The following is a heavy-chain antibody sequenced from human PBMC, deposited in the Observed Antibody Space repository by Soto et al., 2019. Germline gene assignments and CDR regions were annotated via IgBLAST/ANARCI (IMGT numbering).Heavy chain of an antibody. CDR2: IYHSGST. CDR1: GASISSTDW. Sequence: PSETLSLTCAVSGASISSTDWWSWVRHPPGKGLELLGEIYHSGSTYYNPSLKSRVTISVDKYKNQFSLKLTSVTAADTAVYYCAVPEAGHFPYWGQGALVTVSS. CDR3: AVPEAGHFPY. J-gene: IGHJ4*02. D-gene: IGHD6-13*01. V-gene: IGHV4-4*02.